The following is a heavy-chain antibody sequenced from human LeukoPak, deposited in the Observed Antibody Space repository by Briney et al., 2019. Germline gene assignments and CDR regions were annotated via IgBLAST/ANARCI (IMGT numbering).Heavy chain of an antibody. V-gene: IGHV3-66*04. D-gene: IGHD6-19*01. CDR2: IYSGGST. Sequence: GGSLRLSCAASGFTVSSNYMSWVRQAPGKGLEWVSVIYSGGSTYYADSVKGRFTISRDNSKNTLCLQMNSLRAEDTAVYYCARHNTGYSDSSGGNYFDYWGQGTLVTVSS. J-gene: IGHJ4*02. CDR1: GFTVSSNY. CDR3: ARHNTGYSDSSGGNYFDY.